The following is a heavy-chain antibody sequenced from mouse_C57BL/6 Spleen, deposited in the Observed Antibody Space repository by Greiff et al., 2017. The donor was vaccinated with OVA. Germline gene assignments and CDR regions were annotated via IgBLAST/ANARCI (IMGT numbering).Heavy chain of an antibody. CDR2: IYPGDGDT. J-gene: IGHJ4*01. V-gene: IGHV1-82*01. CDR1: GYAFSSSW. Sequence: QVQLQQPGPELVKPGASVKISCKASGYAFSSSWMNWVKQRPGQGLEWIGRIYPGDGDTNYNGKFKGKATLTADKSSSTAYMQLSSLTSEDSAFYFCAVGYDAMDYWGQGTSVTVSS. CDR3: AVGYDAMDY. D-gene: IGHD2-10*02.